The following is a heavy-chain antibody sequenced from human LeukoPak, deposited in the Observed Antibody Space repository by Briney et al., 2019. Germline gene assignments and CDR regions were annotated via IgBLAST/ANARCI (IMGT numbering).Heavy chain of an antibody. J-gene: IGHJ4*02. V-gene: IGHV3-53*01. CDR1: GFTVSSNY. Sequence: GGSLRLSCAASGFTVSSNYMSWVRQAPGKGLEWVSVIYSGGSTYYADSVKGRFTISRDNSKNTLYLQMNSLRAEDTAVYYCAKSPVHYDFWSGYYQSFDYWGQGTLVTVSS. CDR3: AKSPVHYDFWSGYYQSFDY. CDR2: IYSGGST. D-gene: IGHD3-3*01.